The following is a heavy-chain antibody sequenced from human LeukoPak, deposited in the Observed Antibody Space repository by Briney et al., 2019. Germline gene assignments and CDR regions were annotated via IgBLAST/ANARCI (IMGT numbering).Heavy chain of an antibody. Sequence: GGSLRLSCAASGFTFSNYWMHWVRQAPGQGLEWVANIKEDGSEKYYVDSVRGRFTISRDTAKTSMYLQRNSLSATAAVEYLCARRYFDYGGQGTLVTVSS. CDR3: ARRYFDY. J-gene: IGHJ4*02. V-gene: IGHV3-7*01. CDR1: GFTFSNYW. CDR2: IKEDGSEK.